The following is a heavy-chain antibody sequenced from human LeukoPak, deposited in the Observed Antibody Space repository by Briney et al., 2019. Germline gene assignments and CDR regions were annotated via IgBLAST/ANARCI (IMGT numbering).Heavy chain of an antibody. D-gene: IGHD3-10*01. V-gene: IGHV4-59*01. CDR1: GGSISSYY. CDR3: ARGGGVIIANAFDI. CDR2: IYYSEST. J-gene: IGHJ3*02. Sequence: SETLSLTCTVSGGSISSYYWSWIRQPPGKGLEWIGYIYYSESTNYNPSLKSRVTISVDTSKNQFSLKLSSVTAADTAVYYCARGGGVIIANAFDIWGQGTMVTVSS.